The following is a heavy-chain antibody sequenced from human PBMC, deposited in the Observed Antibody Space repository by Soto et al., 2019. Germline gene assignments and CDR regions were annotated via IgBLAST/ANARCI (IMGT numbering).Heavy chain of an antibody. V-gene: IGHV3-23*01. CDR1: GFTFSSYA. J-gene: IGHJ4*02. Sequence: GGSLRLSCAASGFTFSSYAMSWFRQAPGKGLEWVSAISGSGGSTYYADSVKGRFTISRDNSKNTLYLQMNSLRAEDTAVYYCAKDPPIYPRLFTTPYYFDYWGQGTLVTVSS. CDR3: AKDPPIYPRLFTTPYYFDY. CDR2: ISGSGGST. D-gene: IGHD3-16*01.